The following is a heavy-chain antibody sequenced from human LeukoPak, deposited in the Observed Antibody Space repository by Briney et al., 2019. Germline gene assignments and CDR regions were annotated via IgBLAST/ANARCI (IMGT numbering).Heavy chain of an antibody. CDR2: GHYSGNT. CDR3: ARWASDNRAFDL. J-gene: IGHJ4*02. CDR1: VTSITSYY. D-gene: IGHD3-10*01. Sequence: SETLSLTCTVSVTSITSYYWNWIRQAPGQGPEWIVYGHYSGNTKYNPPLKSRVTISVDTYKTKFSLRLNSETAADTAVYFCARWASDNRAFDLWGQGTLVTVSS. V-gene: IGHV4-59*08.